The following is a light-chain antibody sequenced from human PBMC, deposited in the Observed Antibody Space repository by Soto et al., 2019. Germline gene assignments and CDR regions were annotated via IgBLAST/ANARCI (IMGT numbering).Light chain of an antibody. CDR2: EVT. CDR1: SSDVGAYKY. Sequence: QSALTQPPSASGSPGKSVTISCPGTSSDVGAYKYVSWYQQYPGKAPKLMIYEVTKRPSGVPDRFSGSKSGNTASLTVSGLQAEDEADYYCTSYVGNDIWVFGGGTKVTVL. CDR3: TSYVGNDIWV. V-gene: IGLV2-8*01. J-gene: IGLJ3*02.